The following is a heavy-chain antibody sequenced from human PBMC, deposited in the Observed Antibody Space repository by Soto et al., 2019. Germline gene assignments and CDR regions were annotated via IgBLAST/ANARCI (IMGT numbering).Heavy chain of an antibody. J-gene: IGHJ4*02. CDR2: FYHSGSA. CDR3: ASLYGGTDRVDY. D-gene: IGHD4-17*01. Sequence: SETLSLTCAVSGGSISSGGYSWSWIRQPPGKGLEWIGYFYHSGSAYYNPSLKSRVTISVDRSKNQFSLKLSSVTAADTAVYYCASLYGGTDRVDYWGQGTLVTVSS. V-gene: IGHV4-30-2*01. CDR1: GGSISSGGYS.